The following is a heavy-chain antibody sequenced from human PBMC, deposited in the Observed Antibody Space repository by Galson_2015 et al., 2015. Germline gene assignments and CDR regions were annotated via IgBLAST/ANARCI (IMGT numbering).Heavy chain of an antibody. CDR2: IYYSGST. V-gene: IGHV4-59*01. D-gene: IGHD2-2*01. J-gene: IGHJ6*03. Sequence: ETLSLTCTVSGGTISSYYWSWIRQPPGKGLEWIGYIYYSGSTNYNPSLKSRVTISVDTSKNQYSLKLSSVTAADTAVYYCARARDIVVVPARKYYYYYMDVWGKGTTVTVSS. CDR1: GGTISSYY. CDR3: ARARDIVVVPARKYYYYYMDV.